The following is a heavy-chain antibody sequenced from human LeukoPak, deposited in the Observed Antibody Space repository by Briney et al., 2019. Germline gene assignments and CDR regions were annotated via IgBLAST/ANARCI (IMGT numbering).Heavy chain of an antibody. Sequence: GGSLRLSCAASGFTFSSYSMNWVRQAPGKGLEWVSYISSSSSTIYYADSVKGRFTISRDNAKNSLYLQMNSLRAEDTAMYFCAKERSGSSLEVWGKGTTVTVSS. J-gene: IGHJ6*04. CDR2: ISSSSSTI. D-gene: IGHD2-15*01. CDR3: AKERSGSSLEV. V-gene: IGHV3-48*01. CDR1: GFTFSSYS.